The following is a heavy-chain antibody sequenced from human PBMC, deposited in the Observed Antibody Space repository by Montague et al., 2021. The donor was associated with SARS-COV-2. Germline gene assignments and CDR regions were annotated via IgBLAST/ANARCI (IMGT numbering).Heavy chain of an antibody. Sequence: SETLSLSCTVSGGSITGYYWSWLRRSPGKGLEWIAYIYDSGAVNYNPSLVSRVTISTDTSKNQFSLKVNSVTAADTAVYYCVRDHPYGGSRGAYDIWGQGTVVTVSS. J-gene: IGHJ3*02. V-gene: IGHV4-59*01. CDR1: GGSITGYY. CDR3: VRDHPYGGSRGAYDI. D-gene: IGHD4-23*01. CDR2: IYDSGAV.